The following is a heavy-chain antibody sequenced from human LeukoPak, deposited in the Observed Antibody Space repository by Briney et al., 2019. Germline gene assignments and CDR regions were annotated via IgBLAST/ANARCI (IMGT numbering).Heavy chain of an antibody. V-gene: IGHV3-23*01. CDR2: ISESGGST. D-gene: IGHD3-10*01. CDR1: GSTFSTSA. Sequence: GGSLRLSCVVSGSTFSTSAMSWVRQAPGKGLEWVSGISESGGSTYYADSVKGRFTSSRDNSKNTLYLQMNNLRAEDTAAYYCAKGSFWGQGTLVTVSS. J-gene: IGHJ4*02. CDR3: AKGSF.